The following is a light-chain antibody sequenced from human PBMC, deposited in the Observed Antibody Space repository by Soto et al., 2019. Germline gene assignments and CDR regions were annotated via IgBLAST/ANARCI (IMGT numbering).Light chain of an antibody. V-gene: IGKV3-15*01. CDR1: QSVSSN. CDR3: QQYNNWPLT. CDR2: DAS. Sequence: EIVVTQSPGTLSLSPGEGATLSCRASQSVSSNYLAWYQQKPGQPPRLLIYDASTRATGIPARFSGSGSGTEFTLTISSLQSEDFAVYYCQQYNNWPLTFGGGTKVDI. J-gene: IGKJ4*01.